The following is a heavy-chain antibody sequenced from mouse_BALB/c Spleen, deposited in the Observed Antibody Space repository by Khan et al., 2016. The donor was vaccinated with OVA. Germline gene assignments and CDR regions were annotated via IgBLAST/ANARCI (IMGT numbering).Heavy chain of an antibody. Sequence: EVQLQQSGPDLVQTGASVKISCKASGYSFTAYYMNWVKLSHGQSLACIGRIHPNTDNTNYTHKFKGTAILTVDTSSITAYMDLRSLTSEDSAVYFCARGYDVFAYWGQGTLVTVSA. CDR3: ARGYDVFAY. J-gene: IGHJ3*01. D-gene: IGHD2-14*01. CDR2: IHPNTDNT. V-gene: IGHV1-26*01. CDR1: GYSFTAYY.